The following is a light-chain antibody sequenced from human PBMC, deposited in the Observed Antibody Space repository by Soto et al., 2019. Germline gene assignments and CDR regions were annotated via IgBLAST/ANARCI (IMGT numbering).Light chain of an antibody. Sequence: QSALTQPASVSGSPGQSITISCTVTSSDVGGYNYVSWYQHHPGKAPKLMIYEVSNRPSGVSNRFSGSKSANTASLTISGLQAEDEADYYCSSYRSGSTLVFGTGTKVTVL. V-gene: IGLV2-14*01. CDR1: SSDVGGYNY. CDR3: SSYRSGSTLV. J-gene: IGLJ1*01. CDR2: EVS.